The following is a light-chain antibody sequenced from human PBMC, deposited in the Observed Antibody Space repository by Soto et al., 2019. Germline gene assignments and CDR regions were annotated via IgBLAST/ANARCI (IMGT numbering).Light chain of an antibody. CDR2: AAS. V-gene: IGKV1-27*01. Sequence: DIQMTQSPSSLSASVGDRVTITCRASQGISDYLAWYQQRPGKVPKLLIYAASTLQSGVPSRFSGSGSGTDFTLTISRLEPEDFAVYYCQQYGSSPNTFGQGTKLEIK. CDR3: QQYGSSPNT. CDR1: QGISDY. J-gene: IGKJ2*01.